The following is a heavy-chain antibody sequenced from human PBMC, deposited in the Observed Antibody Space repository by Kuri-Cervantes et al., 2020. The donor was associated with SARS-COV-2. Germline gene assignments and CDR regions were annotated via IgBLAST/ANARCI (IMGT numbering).Heavy chain of an antibody. Sequence: GESLKISCAASGFTFSSYAMSWVRQAPGKGLEWVSAISGSGGSTYYADSVKGRFTISRDNSKNTLYLQMNSLKTEDTAVYYCCRITMVRGVISPDYWGQGTLVTVSS. D-gene: IGHD3-10*01. CDR1: GFTFSSYA. V-gene: IGHV3-23*01. CDR2: ISGSGGST. J-gene: IGHJ4*02. CDR3: CRITMVRGVISPDY.